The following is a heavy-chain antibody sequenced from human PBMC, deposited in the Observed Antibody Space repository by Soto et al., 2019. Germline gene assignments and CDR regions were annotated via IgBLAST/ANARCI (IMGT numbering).Heavy chain of an antibody. J-gene: IGHJ4*02. D-gene: IGHD2-21*01. CDR2: ISYSGST. V-gene: IGHV4-31*03. Sequence: QVHLQESGPGLVKPSQTLSLTCTVSGGSISSGYYFCTWIRQLPGKGLEWIGYISYSGSTQFNPSLQNRVTMSVDTSENQFSLTITSVTAADTAVYFCARESDWPRGFFESLGRGALVTVSS. CDR3: ARESDWPRGFFES. CDR1: GGSISSGYYF.